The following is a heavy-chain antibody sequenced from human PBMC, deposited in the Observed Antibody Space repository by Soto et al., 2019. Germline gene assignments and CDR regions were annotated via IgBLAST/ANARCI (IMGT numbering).Heavy chain of an antibody. CDR1: GYTFYSHS. CDR2: ISADNGNT. D-gene: IGHD5-18*01. CDR3: ARCIQQDYYYGMDV. V-gene: IGHV1-18*01. J-gene: IGHJ6*02. Sequence: ASVKVSCKASGYTFYSHSISWVRQAPGQGLEWMGRISADNGNTKYAQKFRGRVTMTTDTSTSTVYMELRNLRSDDTAVYFCARCIQQDYYYGMDVWGQGTTVTVSS.